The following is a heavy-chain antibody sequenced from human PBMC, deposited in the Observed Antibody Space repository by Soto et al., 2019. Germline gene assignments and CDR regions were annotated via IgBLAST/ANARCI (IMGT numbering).Heavy chain of an antibody. CDR1: GDPINSYY. CDR2: IYHNGRT. CDR3: ARGRGGFPLRIDP. J-gene: IGHJ5*02. Sequence: QVQLQESGPGRVKPSETLSLSCTVSGDPINSYYWNWIRQPPGKGLEWIGYIYHNGRTNYSPSLKSRVTISLDTSNNQFSLNLKSVTAADTAVYYCARGRGGFPLRIDPWGQGTLVTVSS. D-gene: IGHD3-16*01. V-gene: IGHV4-59*01.